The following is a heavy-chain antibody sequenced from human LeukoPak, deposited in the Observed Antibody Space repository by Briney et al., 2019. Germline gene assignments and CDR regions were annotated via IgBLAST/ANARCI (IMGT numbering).Heavy chain of an antibody. CDR3: TKDYVWGSYRYGFDY. CDR2: ISGSGGST. Sequence: GGSLRLSCAASGFTFSSYAMSWVRQAPGKGLEWVSAISGSGGSTYYADSVKGRFTISRDNSKNTLYLQMNSLRAEDTAVYYCTKDYVWGSYRYGFDYWGQGTLVTVSS. D-gene: IGHD3-16*02. V-gene: IGHV3-23*01. J-gene: IGHJ4*02. CDR1: GFTFSSYA.